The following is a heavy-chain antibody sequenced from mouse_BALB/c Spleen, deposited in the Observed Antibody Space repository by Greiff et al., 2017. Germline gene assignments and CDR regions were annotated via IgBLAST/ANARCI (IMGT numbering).Heavy chain of an antibody. CDR3: ARDWGGLDY. Sequence: EVQRVESGGGLVKPGGSLKLSCAASGFTFSDYYMYWVRQTPEKRLEWVATISDGGSYTYYPDSVKGRFTISRDNAKNNLYLQMSSLKSEDTAMYYCARDWGGLDYWGQGTTLTVSS. V-gene: IGHV5-4*02. CDR2: ISDGGSYT. J-gene: IGHJ2*01. D-gene: IGHD3-3*01. CDR1: GFTFSDYY.